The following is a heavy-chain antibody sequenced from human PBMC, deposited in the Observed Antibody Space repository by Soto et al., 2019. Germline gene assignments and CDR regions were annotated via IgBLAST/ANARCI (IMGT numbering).Heavy chain of an antibody. D-gene: IGHD3-16*01. Sequence: SETLSLTCTVSGGSISSSSYYWGWIRQPPGKGLEWIGSIYYSGSTYYNPSLKTRVTISVDTSKNQFSLKLSSVTAADTAVYYCARHWGSNRRYYYGMDVWGKGTTVTVSS. J-gene: IGHJ6*04. CDR2: IYYSGST. CDR1: GGSISSSSYY. V-gene: IGHV4-39*01. CDR3: ARHWGSNRRYYYGMDV.